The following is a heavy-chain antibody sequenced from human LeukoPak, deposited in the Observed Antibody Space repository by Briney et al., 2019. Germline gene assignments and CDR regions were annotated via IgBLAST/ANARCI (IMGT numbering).Heavy chain of an antibody. Sequence: SETLSLTCAVYGGSFSGYYWSWIRQPPGKGLEWIGEINHSGSTYCNPSLKSRVTISVDTSKNQFSLKLSSVTAADTAVYYCARLSWDYGDYLDYWGQGTLVTVSS. CDR1: GGSFSGYY. D-gene: IGHD4-17*01. J-gene: IGHJ4*02. V-gene: IGHV4-34*01. CDR2: INHSGST. CDR3: ARLSWDYGDYLDY.